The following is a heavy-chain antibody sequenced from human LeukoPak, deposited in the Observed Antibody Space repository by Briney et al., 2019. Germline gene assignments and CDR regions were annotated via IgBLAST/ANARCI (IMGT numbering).Heavy chain of an antibody. V-gene: IGHV4-34*01. CDR1: GGSFSGYY. CDR3: ASGGYYDSSGY. J-gene: IGHJ4*02. Sequence: SETLSLTCAVYGGSFSGYYWSWIRQPPGKGLEWIGEINHSGSTNYNPSLKSRVTISVDTSKKQISLKLSSVTAADTAVYYCASGGYYDSSGYWGQGTLVTVSS. CDR2: INHSGST. D-gene: IGHD3-22*01.